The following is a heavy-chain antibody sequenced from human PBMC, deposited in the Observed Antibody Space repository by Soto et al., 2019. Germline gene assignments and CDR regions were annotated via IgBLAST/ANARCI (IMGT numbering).Heavy chain of an antibody. CDR3: ARLRIATNNYKWFDP. V-gene: IGHV4-61*01. CDR2: IYYSGST. CDR1: GGSVSSGSYY. J-gene: IGHJ5*02. Sequence: SETLSLTCTVSGGSVSSGSYYWSWIRQPPGKGLEWIGYIYYSGSTNYNPSLRDRITISQDTSERQFSLNLRLVTAADTAVYYCARLRIATNNYKWFDPWGQGTLVTVSS. D-gene: IGHD2-21*01.